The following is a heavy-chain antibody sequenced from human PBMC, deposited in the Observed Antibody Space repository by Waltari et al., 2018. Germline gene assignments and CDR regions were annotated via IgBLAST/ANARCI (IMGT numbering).Heavy chain of an antibody. CDR2: INHSGST. CDR1: GGSFSGYY. J-gene: IGHJ5*02. CDR3: ARVRLRRGAAAGSNWFDP. Sequence: QVQLQQWGAGLLKPSETLSLTCAVYGGSFSGYYWSWIRQPPGKGLAWIGEINHSGSTNYNPSLKSRVTISVDTSKNQFSLKLSSVTAADTAVYYCARVRLRRGAAAGSNWFDPWGQGTLVTVSS. D-gene: IGHD6-13*01. V-gene: IGHV4-34*01.